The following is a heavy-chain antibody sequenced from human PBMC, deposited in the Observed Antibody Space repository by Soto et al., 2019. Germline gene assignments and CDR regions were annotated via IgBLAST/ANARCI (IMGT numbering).Heavy chain of an antibody. J-gene: IGHJ6*02. Sequence: GGALRLSCAASGFTFSSYAMSWVRQAPGKGLEWVSAISGSGGSTYYADSVKGRFTISRDNSKNTLYLQMNSLRAEDTAVYYYARDPAHLCGAMTQPPHYAIDVWGQGTTVTVSS. CDR2: ISGSGGST. V-gene: IGHV3-23*01. CDR1: GFTFSSYA. D-gene: IGHD1-26*01. CDR3: ARDPAHLCGAMTQPPHYAIDV.